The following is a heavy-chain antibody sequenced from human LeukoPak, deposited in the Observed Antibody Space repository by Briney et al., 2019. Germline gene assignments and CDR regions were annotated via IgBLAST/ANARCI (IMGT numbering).Heavy chain of an antibody. V-gene: IGHV3-7*01. CDR1: GFTFSASW. CDR2: IRQDGTEQ. Sequence: GASLRLSCAASGFTFSASWMSWVRQDPGKGLEWVANIRQDGTEQYTADSLKGRFTISRDNTKRTLYLQINSLRVEDTAVYYCARVCPPYYYYYMDVWGNGSTVIVSS. CDR3: ARVCPPYYYYYMDV. J-gene: IGHJ6*03.